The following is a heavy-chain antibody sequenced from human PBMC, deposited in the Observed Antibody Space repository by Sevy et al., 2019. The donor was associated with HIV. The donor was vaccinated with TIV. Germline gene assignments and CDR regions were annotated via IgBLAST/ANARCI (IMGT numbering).Heavy chain of an antibody. CDR2: FYYTGRT. CDR3: ARKNGYDRNFDF. Sequence: SETLSLTCTVSGGSISSRSYYWGWIRQPPGKGLEWIGNFYYTGRTNYNPSLKSRVTISVDTSKNQFSLKLNSVTATDTAVYYCARKNGYDRNFDFWRQGTLVTVSS. D-gene: IGHD5-12*01. J-gene: IGHJ4*02. V-gene: IGHV4-39*01. CDR1: GGSISSRSYY.